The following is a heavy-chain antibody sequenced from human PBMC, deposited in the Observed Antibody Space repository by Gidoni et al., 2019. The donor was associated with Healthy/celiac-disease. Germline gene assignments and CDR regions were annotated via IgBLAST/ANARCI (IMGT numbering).Heavy chain of an antibody. V-gene: IGHV3-33*01. Sequence: QVPLVESGGGVVQPGRSLRLSCAASGFTFSSSGMHWVRQAPGKGLEWVACICYEGSNKYYADSVKGRFTISRDNSKNTLYLQMNSLRAEDTAVYYCARDVYSSGWYDYYYYYYGMDVWGRGTTVTVSS. D-gene: IGHD6-19*01. CDR2: ICYEGSNK. CDR3: ARDVYSSGWYDYYYYYYGMDV. CDR1: GFTFSSSG. J-gene: IGHJ6*02.